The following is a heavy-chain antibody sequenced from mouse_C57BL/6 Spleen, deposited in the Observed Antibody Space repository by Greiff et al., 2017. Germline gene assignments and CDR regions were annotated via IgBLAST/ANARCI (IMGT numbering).Heavy chain of an antibody. D-gene: IGHD2-3*01. CDR2: IYPRSGNT. CDR3: ARHGYFSLFAY. V-gene: IGHV1-81*01. CDR1: GYTFTSYG. J-gene: IGHJ3*01. Sequence: QVQLQQSGAELARPGASVKLSCKASGYTFTSYGISWVKQRTGQGLEWIGEIYPRSGNTYYNEKFKGKATLTVDQSSSTAYMQLNSLTSEDSAVYYCARHGYFSLFAYWGQGTLVTVSA.